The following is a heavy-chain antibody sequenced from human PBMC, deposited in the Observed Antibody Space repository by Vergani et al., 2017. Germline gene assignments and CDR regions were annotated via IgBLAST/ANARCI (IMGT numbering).Heavy chain of an antibody. V-gene: IGHV3-21*01. CDR1: GFTFSSYS. J-gene: IGHJ4*02. CDR2: ISSSSSYI. CDR3: ARDLGSGWSETYYDSSGYPDY. D-gene: IGHD3-22*01. Sequence: EVQLVESGGGLVKPGGSLRLSCAASGFTFSSYSMNWVRQAPGKGLEWVSSISSSSSYIYYADSVKGRFTISRDNAKNSLYLQMNSLRAEDTAVYCCARDLGSGWSETYYDSSGYPDYWGQGTLVTVSS.